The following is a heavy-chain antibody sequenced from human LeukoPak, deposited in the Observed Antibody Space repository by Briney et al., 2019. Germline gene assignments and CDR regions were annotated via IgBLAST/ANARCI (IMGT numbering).Heavy chain of an antibody. CDR3: AKVSGRNGWQIDY. D-gene: IGHD6-19*01. CDR2: ISGSGGNT. CDR1: GFTFSSYA. V-gene: IGHV3-23*01. Sequence: GGSLRLSCAASGFTFSSYAMSWVRQAPGKGLEWVSAISGSGGNTYYADSVKGRFTISRDNSENTLYLQMDSLRAEDTAVYYCAKVSGRNGWQIDYWGQGTLVTVSS. J-gene: IGHJ4*02.